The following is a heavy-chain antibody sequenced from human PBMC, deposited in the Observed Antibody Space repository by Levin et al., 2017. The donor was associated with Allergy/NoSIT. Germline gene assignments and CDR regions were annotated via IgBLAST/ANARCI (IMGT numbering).Heavy chain of an antibody. CDR1: GYTFTSHD. CDR2: MNPNSGKA. V-gene: IGHV1-8*01. Sequence: GESLKISCKASGYTFTSHDINWVRQATGQGLEWMGWMNPNSGKAAYVQKFQGRVTMTRNTSISTAYLELSGLRSEDTAVYYCARWRDDSSDYWGQGTLVTVSS. D-gene: IGHD3-22*01. CDR3: ARWRDDSSDY. J-gene: IGHJ4*02.